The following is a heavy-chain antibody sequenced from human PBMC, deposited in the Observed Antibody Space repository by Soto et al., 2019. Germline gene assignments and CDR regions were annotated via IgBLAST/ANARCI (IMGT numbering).Heavy chain of an antibody. D-gene: IGHD6-6*01. Sequence: GRSMLLACAACRFSLSGAWRSRVRPAPGKGLEWVGRIKSKTDGGTTDYAAPVKGRFTISRDDSKNTLYLQMNSLKTEDTAVYYCTTGVQLWQLVGYYYGMDVRGQGTTVTVSS. CDR2: IKSKTDGGTT. J-gene: IGHJ6*02. V-gene: IGHV3-15*01. CDR1: RFSLSGAW. CDR3: TTGVQLWQLVGYYYGMDV.